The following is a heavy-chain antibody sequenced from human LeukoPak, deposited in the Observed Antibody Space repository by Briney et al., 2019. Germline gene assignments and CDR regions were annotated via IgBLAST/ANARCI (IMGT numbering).Heavy chain of an antibody. CDR3: ARSSAVAGTV. CDR1: GGSVSSTLYF. J-gene: IGHJ4*02. CDR2: MYYAGSA. V-gene: IGHV4-39*01. Sequence: SETLSLTCTVSGGSVSSTLYFWGWIRQPPGKGLEWIGSMYYAGSAYYNPSLKSRVALSVDTSKHEFSLKLTSVTAADTAVYYCARSSAVAGTVWGQGTLVTVSS. D-gene: IGHD6-19*01.